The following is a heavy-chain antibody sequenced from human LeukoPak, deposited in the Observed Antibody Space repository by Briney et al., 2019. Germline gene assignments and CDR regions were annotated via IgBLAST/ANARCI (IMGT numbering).Heavy chain of an antibody. J-gene: IGHJ4*02. CDR1: GFTFTSSA. Sequence: SVKVSCKASGFTFTSSAVQWVRQAHGQGLEWIGWIVVGSGNTNYAQKFQERVTINRDMSTSTAYMELSSLRSEDTAVYYCATDDVTTGTKTALGYWGQGTLVTVSS. CDR2: IVVGSGNT. V-gene: IGHV1-58*01. D-gene: IGHD1-1*01. CDR3: ATDDVTTGTKTALGY.